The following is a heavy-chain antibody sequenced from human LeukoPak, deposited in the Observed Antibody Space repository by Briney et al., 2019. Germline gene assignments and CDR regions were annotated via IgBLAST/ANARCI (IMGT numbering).Heavy chain of an antibody. CDR1: GFTFSSYW. CDR3: ARPFFTNAWYPFDY. CDR2: INEDGSEK. Sequence: GGSLRLSCAASGFTFSSYWMTWVRQAPGKGLEWVANINEDGSEKYYVDSVKSRFTISRDNAKNSLYLQMNSLRAEDTAVYYCARPFFTNAWYPFDYWGQGTLVTVSS. V-gene: IGHV3-7*01. J-gene: IGHJ4*02. D-gene: IGHD6-13*01.